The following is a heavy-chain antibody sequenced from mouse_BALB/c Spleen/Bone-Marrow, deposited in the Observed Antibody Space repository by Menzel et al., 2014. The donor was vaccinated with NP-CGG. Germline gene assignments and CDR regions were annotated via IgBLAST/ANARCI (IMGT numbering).Heavy chain of an antibody. V-gene: IGHV1S33*01. CDR3: ARSGDSSGYGFAY. Sequence: SGPELVKPGALAKISCKASGYTFTSYDINWVKQRPGQGLEWIGWIYPGDGSTKYNEKFKGKATLTADKSSSTAYMQLSSLTSENSAVYFCARSGDSSGYGFAYWGQGTLVTVSA. D-gene: IGHD3-2*01. J-gene: IGHJ3*01. CDR2: IYPGDGST. CDR1: GYTFTSYD.